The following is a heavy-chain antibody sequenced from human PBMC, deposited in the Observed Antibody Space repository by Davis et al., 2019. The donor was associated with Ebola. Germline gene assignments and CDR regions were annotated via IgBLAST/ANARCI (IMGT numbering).Heavy chain of an antibody. D-gene: IGHD2-2*01. Sequence: SLKLSCAASGFTFSSYAMHWVRQAPGKGLEWVAVISYDGSNKYYADSVKGRFTISRDNSKNTLYLQMNSLRTEDTAVYYCARRSSPDYWGQGTLVTVSS. CDR3: ARRSSPDY. CDR2: ISYDGSNK. V-gene: IGHV3-30*04. CDR1: GFTFSSYA. J-gene: IGHJ4*02.